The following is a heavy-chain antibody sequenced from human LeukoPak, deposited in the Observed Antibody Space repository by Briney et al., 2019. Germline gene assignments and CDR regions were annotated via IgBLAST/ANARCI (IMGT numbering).Heavy chain of an antibody. Sequence: GGSLRLPCAALGFTFSSYATHGFRQAPGKGLEWVAVISYDGSNKYYADSVKGRFTISRDNSKNTLYLQMNSLRAEDTAVYYCARADTTGPEYYSYGMDVWGQGTTVTVSS. J-gene: IGHJ6*02. CDR2: ISYDGSNK. V-gene: IGHV3-30-3*01. CDR3: ARADTTGPEYYSYGMDV. D-gene: IGHD1-1*01. CDR1: GFTFSSYA.